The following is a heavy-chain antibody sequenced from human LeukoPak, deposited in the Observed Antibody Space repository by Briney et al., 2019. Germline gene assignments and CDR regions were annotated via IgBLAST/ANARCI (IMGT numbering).Heavy chain of an antibody. V-gene: IGHV1-69*05. Sequence: SVKVSCKASGGTFSRYAISLVRQAPGQGLEWMGRIIPIFGTANYAQKFQGRVTITTDESTSTAYMELSSLRSEDTAVYYCARDLPHYYDSSGYSDYWGQGTLVTVSS. CDR3: ARDLPHYYDSSGYSDY. D-gene: IGHD3-22*01. CDR1: GGTFSRYA. CDR2: IIPIFGTA. J-gene: IGHJ4*02.